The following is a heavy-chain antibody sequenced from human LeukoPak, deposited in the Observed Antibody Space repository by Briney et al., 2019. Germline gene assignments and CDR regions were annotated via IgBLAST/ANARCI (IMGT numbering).Heavy chain of an antibody. CDR1: GFTFGSYT. Sequence: GGSLRLSCVASGFTFGSYTMTWVRQAPGKGLEWVSSISAISSYIYYPDSVKGRFTISRDNAKNSLYLQMNSLRAEDTAVYYCARSDDSGGYYPPYYYYMDVWGKGTTVTVSS. J-gene: IGHJ6*03. V-gene: IGHV3-21*01. D-gene: IGHD3-22*01. CDR3: ARSDDSGGYYPPYYYYMDV. CDR2: ISAISSYI.